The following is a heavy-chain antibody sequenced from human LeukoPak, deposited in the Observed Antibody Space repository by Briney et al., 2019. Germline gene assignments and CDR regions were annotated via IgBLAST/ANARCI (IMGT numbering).Heavy chain of an antibody. D-gene: IGHD3-22*01. Sequence: ASVKVSCKASGYTFTSYAMNWVRQAPGQGLEWMGWINPNSGGTNYAQKFQGRVTMTRDTSISTAYMELSRLRSDDTAVYYCARDYYDSSGHNGWFDPWGQGTLVTVSS. CDR3: ARDYYDSSGHNGWFDP. CDR1: GYTFTSYA. V-gene: IGHV1-2*02. J-gene: IGHJ5*02. CDR2: INPNSGGT.